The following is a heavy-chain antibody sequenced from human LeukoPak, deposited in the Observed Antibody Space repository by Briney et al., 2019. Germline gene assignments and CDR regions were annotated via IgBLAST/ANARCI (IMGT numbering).Heavy chain of an antibody. Sequence: GGSLRLSCAASGFTFSGYWMHWVRQAPGKGLVRVSRINSDGSTTNYADSVKGRFTISRDNAKTTLYLQMNSLRGEDTAVYYCATSTYCSGGSCYSRTFQYWGQGTLVTVSS. J-gene: IGHJ4*02. V-gene: IGHV3-74*01. CDR1: GFTFSGYW. CDR2: INSDGSTT. D-gene: IGHD2-15*01. CDR3: ATSTYCSGGSCYSRTFQY.